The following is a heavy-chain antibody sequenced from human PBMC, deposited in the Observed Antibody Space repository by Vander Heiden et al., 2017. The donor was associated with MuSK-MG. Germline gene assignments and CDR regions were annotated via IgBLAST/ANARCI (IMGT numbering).Heavy chain of an antibody. CDR3: ARIPTIATVPFFDD. CDR1: GFSISSGSY. CDR2: VYHSGSS. D-gene: IGHD1-1*01. Sequence: QESGPGMVKSSETLSLTCTVPGFSISSGSYWGWLRQTPGKGLEWIGSVYHSGSSYYNPAHKGRVSVSVDTSKNQFFLKVNSLTAADTAVYYCARIPTIATVPFFDDWGQGTLVTVSS. V-gene: IGHV4-38-2*02. J-gene: IGHJ4*02.